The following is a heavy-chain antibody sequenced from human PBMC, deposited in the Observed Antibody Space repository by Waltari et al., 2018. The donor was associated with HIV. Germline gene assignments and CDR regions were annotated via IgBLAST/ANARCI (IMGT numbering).Heavy chain of an antibody. CDR2: INSGGSSK. CDR3: AKMGGVFYRFDA. D-gene: IGHD2-8*01. Sequence: QIHLVESGGGLVKPGGSPRLSCAAAGFTFGAYDMSWIRQAPGKQPEWVSYINSGGSSKYFADFVNGRFTISRDNSENSLYLQMNNLRADDTAIYYCAKMGGVFYRFDAWGQGSLVTVSS. V-gene: IGHV3-11*04. CDR1: GFTFGAYD. J-gene: IGHJ5*02.